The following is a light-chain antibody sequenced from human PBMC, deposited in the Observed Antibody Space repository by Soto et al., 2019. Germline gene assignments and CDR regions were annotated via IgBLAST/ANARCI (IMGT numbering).Light chain of an antibody. Sequence: QTVVTQEPSFSVSPGRTVTLTCGLSSGSVSTSYYPSWYQQTPGQAPRTLIYNTNTRSSGVPDRCSGSILGNKAALTITGAQADDESDYYCVLYMGSGISVFGGGTKLTVL. CDR3: VLYMGSGISV. V-gene: IGLV8-61*01. CDR2: NTN. CDR1: SGSVSTSYY. J-gene: IGLJ3*02.